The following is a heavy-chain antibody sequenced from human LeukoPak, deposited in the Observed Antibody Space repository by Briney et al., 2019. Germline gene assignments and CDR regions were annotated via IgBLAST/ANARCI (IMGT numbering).Heavy chain of an antibody. Sequence: WGSLRLSCVAYGFTFSRYWMSWVRQAPGKGLEWVANMKEDGTVKYYVESVKGRFTISRDNAKNSLYLQMNSLRAEDTAVYYCATSITMFDYWGQGTLVTVSS. CDR1: GFTFSRYW. J-gene: IGHJ4*02. CDR3: ATSITMFDY. V-gene: IGHV3-7*02. D-gene: IGHD3-10*01. CDR2: MKEDGTVK.